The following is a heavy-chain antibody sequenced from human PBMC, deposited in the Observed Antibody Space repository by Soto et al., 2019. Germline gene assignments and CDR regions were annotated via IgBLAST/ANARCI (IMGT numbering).Heavy chain of an antibody. J-gene: IGHJ4*02. CDR2: IYHGGTT. Sequence: QVQLQESGPGLVRPSQTLSLTCAVSGGSIDSAGSSRSRIRQIPGRGLAWIGHIYHGGTTDYNPSLKSRIPVSVHTSNTRLSPELNSATASGTAVYFSRRYCSGGTCDDRIDYWGQGTRATVSS. D-gene: IGHD2-15*01. CDR3: RRYCSGGTCDDRIDY. V-gene: IGHV4-31*08. CDR1: GGSIDSAGSS.